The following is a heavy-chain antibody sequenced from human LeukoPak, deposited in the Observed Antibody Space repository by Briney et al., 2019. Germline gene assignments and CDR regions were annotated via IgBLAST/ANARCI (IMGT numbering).Heavy chain of an antibody. CDR2: INPNSGGT. J-gene: IGHJ6*03. Sequence: ASEKVSCKASGYTFIGYYIHWVRQAPGLGLEWMGWINPNSGGTSSAQKFQGRLTMTRDTSISTAYMEVTTLRSDDTAVYYCARALTETSFYYMDVWGKGTTVTVSS. CDR1: GYTFIGYY. V-gene: IGHV1-2*02. CDR3: ARALTETSFYYMDV. D-gene: IGHD1-7*01.